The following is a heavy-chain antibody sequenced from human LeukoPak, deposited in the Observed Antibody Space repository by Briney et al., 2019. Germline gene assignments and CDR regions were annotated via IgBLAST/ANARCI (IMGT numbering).Heavy chain of an antibody. D-gene: IGHD5-18*01. CDR1: GGSINSDNYS. J-gene: IGHJ4*02. V-gene: IGHV4-30-2*01. CDR3: ARSQKYSYDSFDY. CDR2: IYHSGTT. Sequence: SQTLSLTCAVSGGSINSDNYSWTWIRQPPGKGLEWIGYIYHSGTTYCNPTLKSRVTISVDRSKNHFSLKLSSVTAADTAVYYCARSQKYSYDSFDYWGQGTLVTVSS.